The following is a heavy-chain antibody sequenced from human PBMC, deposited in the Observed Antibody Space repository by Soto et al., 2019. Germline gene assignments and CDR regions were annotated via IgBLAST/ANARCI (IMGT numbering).Heavy chain of an antibody. CDR3: ARSPKGHCSGGSCYGYYFDY. D-gene: IGHD2-15*01. V-gene: IGHV3-66*01. CDR2: TYSGGST. Sequence: PGGSLRLSCAASGFPVSSNYMSWVRQAPGKGLEWVSVTYSGGSTYYADSVKGRFTISRDNSKNTLYLQMNSLRAEDTAVYYCARSPKGHCSGGSCYGYYFDYWGQGTLVTVSS. CDR1: GFPVSSNY. J-gene: IGHJ4*02.